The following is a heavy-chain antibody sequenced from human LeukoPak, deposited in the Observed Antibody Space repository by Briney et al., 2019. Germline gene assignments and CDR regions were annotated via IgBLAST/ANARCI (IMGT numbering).Heavy chain of an antibody. CDR1: GYTFTSYG. V-gene: IGHV1-18*01. Sequence: ASVKVSCKASGYTFTSYGISWVRQAPGQGLEWMGWISAYNGNTNYAQKLQGRVTMTTDTSTSTAYMELRSLRSDDTAVYYCARGGDPMIVVVISEPLDYWGQGTLVTVSS. CDR2: ISAYNGNT. J-gene: IGHJ4*02. D-gene: IGHD3-22*01. CDR3: ARGGDPMIVVVISEPLDY.